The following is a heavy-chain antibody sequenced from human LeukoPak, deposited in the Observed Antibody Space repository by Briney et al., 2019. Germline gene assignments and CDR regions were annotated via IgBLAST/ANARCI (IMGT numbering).Heavy chain of an antibody. CDR3: ALGLVTDY. J-gene: IGHJ4*02. CDR1: GXTVSSNF. V-gene: IGHV3-66*01. Sequence: AGGSLRLSCAASGXTVSSNFMSWVRQAPGKGLEWVSVIYSGGSTYYADSVKGRFTISRDNSKNTLYLQMNSLRVEDTAVYYCALGLVTDYWGQGTLVTVSS. D-gene: IGHD3-9*01. CDR2: IYSGGST.